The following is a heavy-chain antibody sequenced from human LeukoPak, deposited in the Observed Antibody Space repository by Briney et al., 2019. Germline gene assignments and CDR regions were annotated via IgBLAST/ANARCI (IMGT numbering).Heavy chain of an antibody. CDR2: MNPNSGNT. Sequence: ASVKVSCKASGYTFTSYDINWVRQATGQGLEWMGWMNPNSGNTGYAQKFQGRVTMTRNTSISTAYMELSSLRSEDTAVYYCARSRTTVTTYFDYWGQGTLVTVSS. D-gene: IGHD4-17*01. CDR3: ARSRTTVTTYFDY. J-gene: IGHJ4*02. CDR1: GYTFTSYD. V-gene: IGHV1-8*01.